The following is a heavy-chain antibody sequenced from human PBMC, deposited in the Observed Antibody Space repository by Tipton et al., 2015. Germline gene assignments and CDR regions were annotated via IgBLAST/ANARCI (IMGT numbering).Heavy chain of an antibody. CDR3: AKDPSFYGSGTD. J-gene: IGHJ4*01. CDR1: GFTFSDYY. D-gene: IGHD3-10*01. V-gene: IGHV3-9*01. CDR2: ISWNSGRI. Sequence: LSLTCAASGFTFSDYYMSWIRQAPGKGLEWVSGISWNSGRIDYADSVKGRFTISRDNAKNYLYLQMNSLRPEDTALYYCAKDPSFYGSGTDWGQGTLVTVSS.